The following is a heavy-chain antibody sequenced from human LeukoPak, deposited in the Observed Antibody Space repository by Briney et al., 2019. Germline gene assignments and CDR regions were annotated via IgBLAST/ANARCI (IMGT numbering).Heavy chain of an antibody. CDR2: ITGNSDTT. V-gene: IGHV3-23*01. J-gene: IGHJ4*02. Sequence: GGSLRLSCAASGFTFSTYATTWVRQAPGKGLEWVSTITGNSDTTSYTDSVKGRFTISRVNSKNTLYLQMNSLRAEDTAVYYCAKGDVSGWYGNFDYWGQGILVTVSS. D-gene: IGHD6-19*01. CDR1: GFTFSTYA. CDR3: AKGDVSGWYGNFDY.